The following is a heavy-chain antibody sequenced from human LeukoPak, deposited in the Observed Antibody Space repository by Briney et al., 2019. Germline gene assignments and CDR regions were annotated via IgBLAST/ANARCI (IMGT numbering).Heavy chain of an antibody. CDR3: ARGCGSGTHYYYYMDV. J-gene: IGHJ6*03. V-gene: IGHV4-38-2*01. Sequence: PSETLSLTCAVSGYSISSGYYWDWIRQPPGKGLEWIGEINHSGSTNYNPSLKSRVTISVDTSKNQFSLKLSSVTAADTAVYYCARGCGSGTHYYYYMDVWGKGTTVTVSS. D-gene: IGHD3-10*01. CDR2: INHSGST. CDR1: GYSISSGYY.